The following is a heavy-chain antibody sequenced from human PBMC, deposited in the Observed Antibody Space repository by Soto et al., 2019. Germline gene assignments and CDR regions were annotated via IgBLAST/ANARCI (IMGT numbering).Heavy chain of an antibody. CDR2: TYYTGST. CDR1: GGSISSSYY. V-gene: IGHV4-59*08. J-gene: IGHJ4*02. CDR3: ARLGGSYAVPHFDY. Sequence: SETLSLTCAVSGGSISSSYYWSWIRQPPGKGLEWIGYTYYTGSTNYNPSLKSRVTLSVDTSKNQFSLKLSSVTTADTAVYYCARLGGSYAVPHFDYWGQGTLVTVSS. D-gene: IGHD1-26*01.